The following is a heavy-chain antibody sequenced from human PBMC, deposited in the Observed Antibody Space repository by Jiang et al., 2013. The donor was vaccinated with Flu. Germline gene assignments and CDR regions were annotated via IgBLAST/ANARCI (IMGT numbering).Heavy chain of an antibody. CDR1: GSTFSKLL. D-gene: IGHD4-17*01. CDR3: ARRDYGDYFLDV. Sequence: SGSTFSKLLHRLGAPDARKGLEWMGIIYPGDSDTRYNPSFQGQVTISADKSFSTAYLQWSTLKASDTATYYCARRDYGDYFLDVWGQGTSVTVSS. CDR2: IYPGDSDT. V-gene: IGHV5-51*01. J-gene: IGHJ6*02.